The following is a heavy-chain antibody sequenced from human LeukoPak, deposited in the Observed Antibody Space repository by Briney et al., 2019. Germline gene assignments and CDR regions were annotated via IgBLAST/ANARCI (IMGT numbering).Heavy chain of an antibody. CDR3: ATLDTAMVTNFGY. V-gene: IGHV3-7*01. CDR2: IKQDGSDK. CDR1: GLTFRRDW. J-gene: IGHJ4*02. Sequence: GGSLRLSCAASGLTFRRDWMSWVRQAPGKGLEWVAMIKQDGSDKYYVDSVKGRFTISSGNTKNSLNLQMNSLRAEDTAVYYCATLDTAMVTNFGYWGQGTLVTVSS. D-gene: IGHD5-18*01.